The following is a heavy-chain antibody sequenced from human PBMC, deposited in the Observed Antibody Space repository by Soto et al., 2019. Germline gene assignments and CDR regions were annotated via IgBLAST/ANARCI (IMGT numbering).Heavy chain of an antibody. Sequence: ASVKVSCKASGYTFTSYYMHWVRQAPGQGLEWMGIINPSGGSTSYAQKFQGRVTMTRDTSTSTVYMELSSLRSEDTAVYYCASSTYYYDSSGYYPSWGQGTLVTVPQ. J-gene: IGHJ4*02. CDR1: GYTFTSYY. V-gene: IGHV1-46*01. CDR3: ASSTYYYDSSGYYPS. CDR2: INPSGGST. D-gene: IGHD3-22*01.